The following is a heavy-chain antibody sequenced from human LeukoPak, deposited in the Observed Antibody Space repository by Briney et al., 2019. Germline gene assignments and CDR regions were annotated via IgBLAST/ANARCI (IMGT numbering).Heavy chain of an antibody. CDR2: INSDGSST. D-gene: IGHD2-8*01. CDR3: ARVTERVMGNFDY. J-gene: IGHJ4*02. CDR1: GFTFSSYW. Sequence: LPGGSLRLSCAASGFTFSSYWMHWVRQAPGKGLVWFSRINSDGSSTSYADSVKGRFTISRDNAKNTLYLQMNSLRAEDTAVYYCARVTERVMGNFDYWGQGTLVTVSS. V-gene: IGHV3-74*01.